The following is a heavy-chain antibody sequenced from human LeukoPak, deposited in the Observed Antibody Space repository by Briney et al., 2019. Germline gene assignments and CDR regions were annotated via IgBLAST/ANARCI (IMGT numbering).Heavy chain of an antibody. CDR2: VYYSGGT. V-gene: IGHV4-31*03. D-gene: IGHD1-26*01. CDR3: ARDIVGATTRDY. CDR1: GDSVSSGAYY. Sequence: SETLSLTCTVSGDSVSSGAYYWNWIRQHPGKGLEWLGYVYYSGGTYYNPSLKSRVAISIDTSRNQFSLKLSSVTAADTAVYYCARDIVGATTRDYWGQGTLVTVSS. J-gene: IGHJ4*02.